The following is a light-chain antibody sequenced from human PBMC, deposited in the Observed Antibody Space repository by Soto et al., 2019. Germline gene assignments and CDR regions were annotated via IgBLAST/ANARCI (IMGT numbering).Light chain of an antibody. J-gene: IGKJ1*01. Sequence: EIVMTQSPATLSVSPGERATLSCRASQSVSSNLAWYQQKPGQAPRLLIYGASTRATGIPARFSGSGSGTEFTLTISSLPSEDFAVYYCQQYHNRPPWTFGQGTKVEIK. V-gene: IGKV3-15*01. CDR1: QSVSSN. CDR3: QQYHNRPPWT. CDR2: GAS.